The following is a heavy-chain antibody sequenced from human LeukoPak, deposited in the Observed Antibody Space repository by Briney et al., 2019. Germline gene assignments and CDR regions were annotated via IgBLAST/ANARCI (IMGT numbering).Heavy chain of an antibody. CDR2: INPNSGGT. Sequence: ASVKVSYKASGYTFTGYYMHWVRQAPGQGLERMGWINPNSGGTNYAQKFQGRVTMTRDTSISTAYMELSRLRSDDTAVYYCARGHIVVVSGIFDYWGQGTLVTASS. V-gene: IGHV1-2*02. D-gene: IGHD2-15*01. J-gene: IGHJ4*02. CDR3: ARGHIVVVSGIFDY. CDR1: GYTFTGYY.